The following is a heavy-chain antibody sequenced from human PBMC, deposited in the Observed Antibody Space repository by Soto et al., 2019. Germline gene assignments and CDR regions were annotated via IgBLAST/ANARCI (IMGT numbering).Heavy chain of an antibody. CDR3: ASSLFLRSGDLFLAFDV. CDR2: VNHGGTS. CDR1: GGAFRGYY. V-gene: IGHV4-34*01. J-gene: IGHJ3*01. D-gene: IGHD3-10*01. Sequence: SETRSVTWAGQGGAFRGYYWEGIRQRPGKGLEWIGEVNHGGTSNYNPSLKSRAIISVDTSKNQFSLKLTSVTAEDTALFFCASSLFLRSGDLFLAFDVRGQ.